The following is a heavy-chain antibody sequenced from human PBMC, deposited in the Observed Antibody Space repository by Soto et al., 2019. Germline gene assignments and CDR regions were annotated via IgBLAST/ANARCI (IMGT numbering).Heavy chain of an antibody. CDR2: ITDSGGDT. CDR3: AKLGSSSWSPHYYFDY. Sequence: GSLRLSCAGSGFTFNNYAMGWVRQAPVKGLEWVSAITDSGGDTYYTDSVKGRFTTSRDNSKNTLYLQMNSLRAEDTALYYCAKLGSSSWSPHYYFDYWGQGTLVTVSS. D-gene: IGHD2-2*01. CDR1: GFTFNNYA. V-gene: IGHV3-23*01. J-gene: IGHJ4*02.